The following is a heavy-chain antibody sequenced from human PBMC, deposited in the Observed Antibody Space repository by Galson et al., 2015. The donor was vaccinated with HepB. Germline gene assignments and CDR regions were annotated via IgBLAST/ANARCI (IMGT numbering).Heavy chain of an antibody. CDR3: ARDTRIRWELLISQPRQGIGAFDI. Sequence: SVKVSCKASGYTFTGYYMHWVRQAPGQGLEWMGWINPNSGGTNYAQKFQGRVTMTRDTSISTAYMELSRLRSDDTAVYYCARDTRIRWELLISQPRQGIGAFDIWGQGTMVTVSS. D-gene: IGHD1-26*01. CDR1: GYTFTGYY. V-gene: IGHV1-2*02. J-gene: IGHJ3*02. CDR2: INPNSGGT.